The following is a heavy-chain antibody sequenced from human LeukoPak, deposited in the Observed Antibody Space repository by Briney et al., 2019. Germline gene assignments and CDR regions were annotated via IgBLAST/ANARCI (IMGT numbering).Heavy chain of an antibody. CDR2: IWYDGSNK. V-gene: IGHV3-33*01. CDR3: ARGTARFLEWLPPLYYMDV. D-gene: IGHD3-3*01. CDR1: GFTFSSYG. J-gene: IGHJ6*03. Sequence: GGSLRLSCAASGFTFSSYGMHWVRQAPGKGLEWVAVIWYDGSNKYYADSVKGRFTISRDNSKNTLYLQMNSLRAEDTAVYYCARGTARFLEWLPPLYYMDVWGKGTTVTVSS.